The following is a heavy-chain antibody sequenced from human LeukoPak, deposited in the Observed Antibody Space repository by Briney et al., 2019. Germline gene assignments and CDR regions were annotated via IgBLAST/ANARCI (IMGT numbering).Heavy chain of an antibody. J-gene: IGHJ4*02. Sequence: SQTLSLTCTVSGGSISSGDYYWSWIRQPPGKGLEWIGYIYYSGSTYYNPSLKSRVTISVDTSKNQFSLKLSSVTAADTAVYYCAKEETTNCSSTSCYFAYWGQGTLVTVSS. CDR3: AKEETTNCSSTSCYFAY. D-gene: IGHD2-2*01. V-gene: IGHV4-30-4*08. CDR2: IYYSGST. CDR1: GGSISSGDYY.